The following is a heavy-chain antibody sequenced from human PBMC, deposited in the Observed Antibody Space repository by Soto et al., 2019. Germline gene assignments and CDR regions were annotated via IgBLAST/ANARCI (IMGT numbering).Heavy chain of an antibody. D-gene: IGHD5-12*01. CDR2: TYYRSKWYN. V-gene: IGHV6-1*01. CDR1: GDSVSSNSAA. J-gene: IGHJ5*02. Sequence: SQTLSLTCAISGDSVSSNSAAWNWIRQSPSRGLEWLGRTYYRSKWYNDYAVSVKSRIAINPGTSKNQFSLQLNSVTPEDTAVYYCARDLDSRDGYNYVNWFDPWGQGTLVTVSS. CDR3: ARDLDSRDGYNYVNWFDP.